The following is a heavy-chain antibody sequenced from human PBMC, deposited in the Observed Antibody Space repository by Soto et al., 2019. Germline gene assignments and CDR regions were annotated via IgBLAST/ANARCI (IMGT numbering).Heavy chain of an antibody. CDR2: IYYSGST. CDR1: GGSISSYY. V-gene: IGHV4-59*01. D-gene: IGHD3-16*02. J-gene: IGHJ4*02. CDR3: ARDSYDYVWGSYLDY. Sequence: TSETLSLTCTVSGGSISSYYWSWIRQPPGKGLEWIGYIYYSGSTNYNPSLKSRVTISVDTSKNQFSLKLSSVTAADTAVYYCARDSYDYVWGSYLDYWGQGTLVTVSS.